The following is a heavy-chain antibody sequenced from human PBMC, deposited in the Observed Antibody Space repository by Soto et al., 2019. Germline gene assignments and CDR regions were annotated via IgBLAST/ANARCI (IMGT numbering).Heavy chain of an antibody. V-gene: IGHV1-3*01. CDR3: VKRASGSSGYFPLGH. J-gene: IGHJ4*02. CDR1: GYTFTDYP. D-gene: IGHD3-22*01. CDR2: INPDNGNA. Sequence: ASVKVSCKASGYTFTDYPIHWVRQAAGQRLEWMGWINPDNGNAKYSQSFQGRVTISRDTSASTVHMDLSSLTSEDTAVYYCVKRASGSSGYFPLGHWGQGTLVTVSS.